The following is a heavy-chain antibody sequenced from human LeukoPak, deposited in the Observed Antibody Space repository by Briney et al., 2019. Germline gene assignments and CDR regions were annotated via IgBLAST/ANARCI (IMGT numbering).Heavy chain of an antibody. V-gene: IGHV3-7*01. J-gene: IGHJ4*02. CDR2: IKQDGSEK. CDR1: GFTFSSYW. CDR3: ASTLVGAVARRDH. D-gene: IGHD6-19*01. Sequence: GGSLRLSCAASGFTFSSYWMSWVRQAPGKGLEWVANIKQDGSEKYYVDSVKGRFTISRDNAKNSLYLQMNSLRAEDTAVYYCASTLVGAVARRDHWGQETLVTVSS.